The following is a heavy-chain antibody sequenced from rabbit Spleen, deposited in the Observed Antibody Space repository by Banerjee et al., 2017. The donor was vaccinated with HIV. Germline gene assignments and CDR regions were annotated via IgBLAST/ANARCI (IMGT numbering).Heavy chain of an antibody. V-gene: IGHV1S40*01. CDR1: GLDFNVNYW. CDR3: ARNLHNDNNL. Sequence: QSLEESGGDLVKPGASLTLTCTASGLDFNVNYWICWVRQAPGKGLELIAFIYTGSSGTTYYASWAKGRFTISKTSSTTVTLHMTSLTAADTATYFCARNLHNDNNLWGQGTLVTVS. J-gene: IGHJ4*01. CDR2: IYTGSSGTT.